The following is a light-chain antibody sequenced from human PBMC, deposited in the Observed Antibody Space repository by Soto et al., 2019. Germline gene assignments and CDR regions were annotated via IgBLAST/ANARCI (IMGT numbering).Light chain of an antibody. CDR2: KAS. CDR1: QTISSW. Sequence: EIQRTQSPSTLSGSVGDRSTITCRASQTISSWLAWYQQKPGKAHKLLIYKASTLKSGVPSRFSGSGSGTEFTLTISSLQPDDFATYYCQHYNSYSEAFGQGTQVDIK. V-gene: IGKV1-5*03. CDR3: QHYNSYSEA. J-gene: IGKJ1*01.